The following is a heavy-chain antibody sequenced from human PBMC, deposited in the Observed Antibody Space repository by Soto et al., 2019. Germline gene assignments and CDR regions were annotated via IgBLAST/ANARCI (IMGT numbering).Heavy chain of an antibody. CDR3: ARVGGFGATTIDY. Sequence: QVQLQESGPGLVKPSQTLSLTCTVSGGSISSGDYYWSWIRQPPGKGLEWIGYIYYSGSTYYNPSLNRLVTISVDTSKNQFSLKLSSVTAADTAVYYCARVGGFGATTIDYWGQGTLVTVSS. D-gene: IGHD3-10*01. CDR2: IYYSGST. V-gene: IGHV4-30-4*01. J-gene: IGHJ4*02. CDR1: GGSISSGDYY.